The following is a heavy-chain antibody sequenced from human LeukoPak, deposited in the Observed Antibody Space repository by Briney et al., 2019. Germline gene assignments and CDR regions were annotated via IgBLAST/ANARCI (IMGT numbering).Heavy chain of an antibody. D-gene: IGHD3-10*01. CDR2: INQDGSEK. CDR1: GFTFSTDW. CDR3: ARGSGRYYIY. Sequence: GGSLRLSCEASGFTFSTDWVTWGRQAPGKGLEWVANINQDGSEKYYVDSVKGRFTISRDNAKNSLYLQMNSLRAEETAVYYCARGSGRYYIYWGQGTLVTVSS. J-gene: IGHJ4*02. V-gene: IGHV3-7*01.